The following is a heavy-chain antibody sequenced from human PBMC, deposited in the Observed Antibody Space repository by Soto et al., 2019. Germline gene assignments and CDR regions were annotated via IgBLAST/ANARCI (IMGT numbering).Heavy chain of an antibody. J-gene: IGHJ1*01. V-gene: IGHV3-33*01. D-gene: IGHD2-2*01. Sequence: QVQLVESGGGVVQPGRSLRLSCVASGFTFSSYGMHWVRQAPGKGLEWVAVIWYDGSNKYYADSVNGRFTISRDNSKNTLYLQMNSLRAEDTAVYYCARDRLGYCCSTSCFLGYWGQGTLVTVSS. CDR1: GFTFSSYG. CDR3: ARDRLGYCCSTSCFLGY. CDR2: IWYDGSNK.